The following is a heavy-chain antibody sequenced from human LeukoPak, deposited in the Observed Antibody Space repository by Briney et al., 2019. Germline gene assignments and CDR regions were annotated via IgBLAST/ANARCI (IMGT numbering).Heavy chain of an antibody. CDR3: ARDSRGDGSGSKSTGMDV. CDR1: GGSISSGGYY. CDR2: IYYSGNN. J-gene: IGHJ6*02. V-gene: IGHV4-31*03. Sequence: SETLSLTCTVSGGSISSGGYYWSWIRQHPGQGLEWIGYIYYSGNNYYNPSLKSRVTKSVERSKNQFSLKLSSVSAADTAVYYCARDSRGDGSGSKSTGMDVWGQGTTVTVSS. D-gene: IGHD3-10*01.